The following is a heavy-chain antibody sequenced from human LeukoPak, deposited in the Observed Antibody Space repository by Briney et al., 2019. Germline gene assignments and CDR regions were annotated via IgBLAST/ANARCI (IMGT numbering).Heavy chain of an antibody. CDR1: GFTFSSYA. J-gene: IGHJ5*02. Sequence: GGSLRLSCAASGFTFSSYAMSWVRQAPGKGLEWVSAISGSGGSTYYADSMKGRFTISRDNSKNTLYLQMNSLRAEDTAVYYCARRSSSYWFDPWGQGTLVTVSS. D-gene: IGHD6-13*01. V-gene: IGHV3-23*01. CDR3: ARRSSSYWFDP. CDR2: ISGSGGST.